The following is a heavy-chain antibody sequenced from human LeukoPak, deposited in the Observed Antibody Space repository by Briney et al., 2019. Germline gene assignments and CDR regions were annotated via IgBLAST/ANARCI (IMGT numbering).Heavy chain of an antibody. V-gene: IGHV3-48*03. CDR2: ISTSGSTI. CDR1: GFTFSSYE. D-gene: IGHD6-13*01. CDR3: ATSRGSWPDYFDY. Sequence: PGGSLRLSCAASGFTFSSYEMNWVRRAPGKGLDWVSYISTSGSTIYYADSVKGRFTISRDNAKNSLYLQMNSLRAEDTAVYYCATSRGSWPDYFDYWGQGTLVTVSS. J-gene: IGHJ4*02.